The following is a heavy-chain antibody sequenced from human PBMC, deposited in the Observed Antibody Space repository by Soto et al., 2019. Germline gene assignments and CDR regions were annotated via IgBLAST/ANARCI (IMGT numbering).Heavy chain of an antibody. V-gene: IGHV1-46*01. J-gene: IGHJ6*03. CDR2: INPSGGST. D-gene: IGHD3-3*01. CDR1: GYTFTSYY. Sequence: GASVKVSCKASGYTFTSYYMHWVRQAPGQGLEWMGIINPSGGSTSYAQKFQGRVTMTRDTSTSTVYMELSSVTAADTAVYYCARVAVRGTIFGVGDMDVWGKGTTVTVSS. CDR3: ARVAVRGTIFGVGDMDV.